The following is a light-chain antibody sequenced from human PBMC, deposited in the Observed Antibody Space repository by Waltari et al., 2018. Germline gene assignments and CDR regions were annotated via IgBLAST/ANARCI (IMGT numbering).Light chain of an antibody. J-gene: IGLJ3*02. Sequence: QSALTQPASVSGSPGQSITISCTAPSSEIGIHNLFSWYQQHSGKAPRLTLFEGPKRPSGVSYRLSGSQSDRMASLTISGLQAEDEAAYYCCSYGGRSTWVFGGGTKLTVL. V-gene: IGLV2-23*01. CDR2: EGP. CDR1: SSEIGIHNL. CDR3: CSYGGRSTWV.